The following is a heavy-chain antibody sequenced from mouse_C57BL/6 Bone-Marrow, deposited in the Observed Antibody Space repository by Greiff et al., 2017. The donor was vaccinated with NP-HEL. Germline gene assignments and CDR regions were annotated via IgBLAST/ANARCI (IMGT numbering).Heavy chain of an antibody. Sequence: QVQLQQSGAELARPGASVKLSCKASGYTFTSYGISWVKQRTGQGLEWIGEIYPRSGNTYYNEKFKGKATLTADKSSSTAYMELRSLTSEDSAVYFCARRPTVVATDYWGQGTTLTVSS. CDR1: GYTFTSYG. CDR2: IYPRSGNT. D-gene: IGHD1-1*01. V-gene: IGHV1-81*01. J-gene: IGHJ2*01. CDR3: ARRPTVVATDY.